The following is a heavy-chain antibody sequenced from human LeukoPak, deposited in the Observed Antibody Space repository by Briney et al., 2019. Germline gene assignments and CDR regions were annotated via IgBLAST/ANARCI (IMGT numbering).Heavy chain of an antibody. J-gene: IGHJ4*02. Sequence: GGSLRLSCAASRFTFSNYWMSWVRQAPGKGLEWVANIKDDGREKYYADSVKGRFTISRDNSKNTLYLQMNSLRAEDTAVYYCASTYCGGDCYSGVDYWGQGTLVTVSS. V-gene: IGHV3-7*02. CDR3: ASTYCGGDCYSGVDY. D-gene: IGHD2-21*02. CDR2: IKDDGREK. CDR1: RFTFSNYW.